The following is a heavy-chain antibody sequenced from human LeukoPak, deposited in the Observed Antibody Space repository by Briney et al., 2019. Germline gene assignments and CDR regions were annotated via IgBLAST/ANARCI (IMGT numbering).Heavy chain of an antibody. J-gene: IGHJ5*02. CDR3: ARGGGQQLPFHWFDP. D-gene: IGHD6-13*01. CDR2: IYTSGST. V-gene: IGHV4-4*07. CDR1: GGSISSYY. Sequence: PSETLSLTCTVSGGSISSYYWSWIRQPAGKGLEWIGRIYTSGSTNYNPSLKSRVTMSVDTSKNQFSLKLSSVTAADTAVYYCARGGGQQLPFHWFDPWGQGTLVTVSS.